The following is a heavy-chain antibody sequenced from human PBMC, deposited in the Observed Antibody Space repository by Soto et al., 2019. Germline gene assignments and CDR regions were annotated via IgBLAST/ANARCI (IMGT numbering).Heavy chain of an antibody. CDR2: ISGDGSST. Sequence: EVQLVDSGGGLVQPGGSLRLSCAASEFTFRSYWMHWVRQSPGKGLVWVSRISGDGSSTNYADSVKGRFTISRDNAKNTVYLQIDSLRAEDTAVYYCAKGVPIYSEGPDHWGQGTLVTVSS. CDR1: EFTFRSYW. CDR3: AKGVPIYSEGPDH. J-gene: IGHJ4*02. D-gene: IGHD4-4*01. V-gene: IGHV3-74*01.